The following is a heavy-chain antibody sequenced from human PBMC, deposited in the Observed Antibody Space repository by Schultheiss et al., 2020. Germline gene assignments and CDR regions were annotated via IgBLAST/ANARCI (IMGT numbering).Heavy chain of an antibody. D-gene: IGHD3-3*01. CDR3: ASGISTIFGTF. V-gene: IGHV3-48*01. Sequence: GGSLRLSCAASGFTFSSYSMNWVRQAPGKGLEWVSYISSSSSTIYHADSVKGRFTISRDNAKNSLYLQMNSLRAEDTAVHYCASGISTIFGTFWGQGTMVTVSS. CDR1: GFTFSSYS. J-gene: IGHJ3*01. CDR2: ISSSSSTI.